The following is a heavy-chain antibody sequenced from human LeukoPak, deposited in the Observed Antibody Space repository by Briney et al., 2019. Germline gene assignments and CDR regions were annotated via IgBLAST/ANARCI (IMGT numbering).Heavy chain of an antibody. CDR2: VNPTSGGT. Sequence: ASVKVSCKASGYTFTGYYMHWVRQAPGQGLEWMGWVNPTSGGTNYAQKFQGRVTMTRDTSISTAYMELSRLRSDDAAVYYCARVVVRDANNYKDYWGQGTLVTVSS. CDR1: GYTFTGYY. V-gene: IGHV1-2*02. J-gene: IGHJ4*02. D-gene: IGHD5-24*01. CDR3: ARVVVRDANNYKDY.